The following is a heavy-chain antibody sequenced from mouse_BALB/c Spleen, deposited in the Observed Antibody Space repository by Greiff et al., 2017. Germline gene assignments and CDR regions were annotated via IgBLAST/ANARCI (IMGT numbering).Heavy chain of an antibody. Sequence: EVKLVESGGDLVKPGGSLKLSCAASGFTFSSYGMSWVRQAPDKRLEWVATISSGGSYTYYPDSVKGRFTISRDNAKNTLYLQMSSLKSEDTAMYYCARSDSYWGQGTLVTVSA. V-gene: IGHV5-6*01. CDR2: ISSGGSYT. CDR3: ARSDSY. J-gene: IGHJ3*01. CDR1: GFTFSSYG.